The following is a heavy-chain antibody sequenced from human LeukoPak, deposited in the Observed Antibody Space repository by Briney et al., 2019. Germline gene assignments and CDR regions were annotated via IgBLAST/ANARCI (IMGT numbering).Heavy chain of an antibody. Sequence: PGGSLRLSCAASGFTVSSNYMSWVRQAPGKGLEWVSVIYSGDSTYYADSVKGRSTISRDSPKNTLYLQMNSLRAEDTAVYYCAKAQTHYYFDYWGQGTLVTVSS. CDR2: IYSGDST. J-gene: IGHJ4*02. V-gene: IGHV3-53*01. CDR1: GFTVSSNY. CDR3: AKAQTHYYFDY.